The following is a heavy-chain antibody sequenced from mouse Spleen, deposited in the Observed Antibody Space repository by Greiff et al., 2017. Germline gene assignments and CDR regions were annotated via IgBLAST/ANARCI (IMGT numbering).Heavy chain of an antibody. CDR2: ISSGGGNT. CDR3: ARYRYDDYFDY. J-gene: IGHJ2*01. Sequence: EVKLMESGGGLVKLGGSLKLSCAASGFTFSSYAMSWVRQTPEKRLEWVATISSGGGNTYYPDSVKGRFTISRDNAKNTLYLQMSSLKSEDTAMYYCARYRYDDYFDYWGQGTTLTVSS. CDR1: GFTFSSYA. D-gene: IGHD2-14*01. V-gene: IGHV5-9*04.